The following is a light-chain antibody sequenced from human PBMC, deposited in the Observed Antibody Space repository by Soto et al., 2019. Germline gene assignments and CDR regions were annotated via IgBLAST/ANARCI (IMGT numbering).Light chain of an antibody. CDR3: CSYAGSSTVDV. CDR1: SSDVGNYNL. CDR2: EVS. Sequence: QSALTQPASVSGSPGQSIAISCTGTSSDVGNYNLVSWYQQHPGKAPKLMIYEVSKRPSGVSNRFSGSKSGNTASLTISGLQAEDEADYYCCSYAGSSTVDVFGTGTKLTVL. J-gene: IGLJ1*01. V-gene: IGLV2-23*02.